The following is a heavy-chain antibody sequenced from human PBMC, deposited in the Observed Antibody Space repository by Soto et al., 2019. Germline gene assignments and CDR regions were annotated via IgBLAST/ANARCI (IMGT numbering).Heavy chain of an antibody. Sequence: SETLSLTCTVSGGSISSSSYYWGWIRQPPGKGLEWIGSIYYSGSTYYNPSLKSRVTISVDTSKNQFSLKLSSVAAADTAVYYCARQVWDGPYYFDYWGQGTLVPVSS. CDR2: IYYSGST. D-gene: IGHD1-26*01. J-gene: IGHJ4*02. CDR3: ARQVWDGPYYFDY. CDR1: GGSISSSSYY. V-gene: IGHV4-39*01.